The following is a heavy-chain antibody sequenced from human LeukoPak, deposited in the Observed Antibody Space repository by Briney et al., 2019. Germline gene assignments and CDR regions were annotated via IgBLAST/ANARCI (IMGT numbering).Heavy chain of an antibody. CDR3: AKSRASGYFA. J-gene: IGHJ5*02. Sequence: PGGSLRLSCAASGFTFSSYGMSWVRQAPGKGLEWVSAISGSGGSTYYADSVKGRFTISRDNSENTLYLQMNSLRAEDTAVYYCAKSRASGYFAWGQGTLVTVSS. CDR1: GFTFSSYG. D-gene: IGHD3-22*01. V-gene: IGHV3-23*01. CDR2: ISGSGGST.